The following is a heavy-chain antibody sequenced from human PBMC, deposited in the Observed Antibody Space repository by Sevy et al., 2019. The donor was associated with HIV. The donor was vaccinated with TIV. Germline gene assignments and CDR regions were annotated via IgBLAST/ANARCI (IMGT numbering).Heavy chain of an antibody. CDR1: GGSISSSDSY. CDR3: ASKRGYNHGPFDY. Sequence: SETLSLTCTVSGGSISSSDSYWSWIRQPPGKGLEWIGYIHYPGGTYYNPFLKSRVAMSLDTSEKQFSLKLNFLTAADTAVYYCASKRGYNHGPFDYWGQGTLVTVSS. CDR2: IHYPGGT. D-gene: IGHD5-12*01. V-gene: IGHV4-30-4*01. J-gene: IGHJ4*02.